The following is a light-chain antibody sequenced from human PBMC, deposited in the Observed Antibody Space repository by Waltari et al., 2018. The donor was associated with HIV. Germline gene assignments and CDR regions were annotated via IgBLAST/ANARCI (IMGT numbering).Light chain of an antibody. J-gene: IGLJ2*01. CDR1: IRGIGAYNL. Sequence: QSALTQPASVSGSPGQSITISCTGTIRGIGAYNLVFFSQQHPGKAPKLIIYDVGTRPSGVSDRFSGSKSGNTASLTISGLQSEDEADYHCCAYAGPTGLSEVFGGGTKLTVL. V-gene: IGLV2-23*02. CDR3: CAYAGPTGLSEV. CDR2: DVG.